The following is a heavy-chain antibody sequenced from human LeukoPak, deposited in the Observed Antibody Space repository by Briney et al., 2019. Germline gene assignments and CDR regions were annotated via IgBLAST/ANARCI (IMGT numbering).Heavy chain of an antibody. CDR3: ARDLKLDGSSGYYAFDI. Sequence: SETLSLTCTVSGGSITDYYWGWIRQPPGKGLEWIGYDYYSGSSNYNPSLKSRVTISVDTSKNQFSLKMSSVTAADTAVYYCARDLKLDGSSGYYAFDIWGQGTMVTVSS. D-gene: IGHD3-22*01. CDR2: DYYSGSS. V-gene: IGHV4-59*01. J-gene: IGHJ3*02. CDR1: GGSITDYY.